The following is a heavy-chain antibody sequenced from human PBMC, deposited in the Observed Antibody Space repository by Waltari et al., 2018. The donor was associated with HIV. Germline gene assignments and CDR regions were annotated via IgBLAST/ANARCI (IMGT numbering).Heavy chain of an antibody. Sequence: QVQLQESGPGLVKPSQTLSLSCTGSGGSISSGGYYWCWIRQYPGTGWEWIGSIYYSGSTSYNPSLKSGVTISVDTSKNQFSLKLSSVTAADTAVYYCARDRLHCSGGSYSPPLYYYYGMDVWGQGTTVTVSS. J-gene: IGHJ6*02. CDR3: ARDRLHCSGGSYSPPLYYYYGMDV. V-gene: IGHV4-31*03. CDR1: GGSISSGGYY. D-gene: IGHD2-15*01. CDR2: IYYSGST.